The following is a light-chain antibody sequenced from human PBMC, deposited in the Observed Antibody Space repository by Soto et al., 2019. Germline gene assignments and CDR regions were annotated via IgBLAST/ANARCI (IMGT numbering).Light chain of an antibody. CDR1: QSFSTT. CDR2: GAS. Sequence: EIVMTQSPDTLSVSPGERATLSCRASQSFSTTLAWYQQKPGQAPRLLIYGASTRATGIPARFSGSGSGTEFTLTISSLQSEDFAVYHCQQYNNWPYTFGQGTKLEIK. J-gene: IGKJ2*01. CDR3: QQYNNWPYT. V-gene: IGKV3-15*01.